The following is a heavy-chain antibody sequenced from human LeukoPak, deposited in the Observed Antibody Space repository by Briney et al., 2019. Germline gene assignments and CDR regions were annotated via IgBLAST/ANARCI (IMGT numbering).Heavy chain of an antibody. V-gene: IGHV1-18*01. CDR2: ISAYNGNT. D-gene: IGHD4-17*01. CDR1: VYTFTSYG. CDR3: ARDRQRAYVDYGGWFDP. J-gene: IGHJ5*02. Sequence: LWASVKLSCKASVYTFTSYGISWVRQAPGQGREWMGWISAYNGNTNYAQKLQGRVNMTTDTSTSTAYRELRSVRSDDTAVYYCARDRQRAYVDYGGWFDPWGQGTLVTVSS.